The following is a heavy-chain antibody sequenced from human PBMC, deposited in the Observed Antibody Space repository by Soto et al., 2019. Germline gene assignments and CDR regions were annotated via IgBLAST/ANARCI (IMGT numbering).Heavy chain of an antibody. D-gene: IGHD3-22*01. CDR3: ARVGPAHYYDSSGYYAPLDY. CDR1: GDTFSSYA. V-gene: IGHV1-69*01. J-gene: IGHJ4*02. Sequence: QVQLVQSGAEVKKPGSSVKVSCKASGDTFSSYAINWVRQAPGHGLEWMGGIIPMFGTANYAQKFKGRVTITAGESTSTVYMDLSSLRSEDTAVYYCARVGPAHYYDSSGYYAPLDYWGQGTLVTVSS. CDR2: IIPMFGTA.